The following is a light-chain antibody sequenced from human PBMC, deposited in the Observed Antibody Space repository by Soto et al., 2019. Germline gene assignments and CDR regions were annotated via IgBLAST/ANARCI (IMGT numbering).Light chain of an antibody. CDR1: QSFSSSY. CDR3: QQYGSSPPGT. CDR2: GAS. J-gene: IGKJ1*01. Sequence: EIVMTQSPATLSMSPGERATLSCRASQSFSSSYLAWYQQKPGQAPRLLIYGASSRATGIPDRFSGSGSGTDFTLTISRLEPEDSAVYYCQQYGSSPPGTFGQGTKVDI. V-gene: IGKV3-20*01.